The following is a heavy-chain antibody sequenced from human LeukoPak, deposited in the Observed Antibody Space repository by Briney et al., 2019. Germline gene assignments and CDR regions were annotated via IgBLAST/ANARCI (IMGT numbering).Heavy chain of an antibody. CDR2: IYYSGST. CDR3: ARSAGYCSSTSCFRYFDY. Sequence: PSETLSLTCTVSGGSISSYYWSWIRQPPGKGLEWIGYIYYSGSTNYNPSLKSRVTISVDTSKNQSSLKLSSVTAADTAVYYCARSAGYCSSTSCFRYFDYWGQGTLVTVSS. V-gene: IGHV4-59*08. CDR1: GGSISSYY. D-gene: IGHD2-2*01. J-gene: IGHJ4*02.